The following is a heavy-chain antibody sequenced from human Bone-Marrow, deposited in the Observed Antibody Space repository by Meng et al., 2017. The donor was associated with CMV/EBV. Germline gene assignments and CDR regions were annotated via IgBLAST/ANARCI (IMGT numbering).Heavy chain of an antibody. CDR3: TRHVVVGTGVNLFDY. CDR2: IRSKANRYAT. Sequence: GESLKIPCAASGCTFSGSAMHWVRQASGKGLEWVGRIRSKANRYATAHAASVKGRFTISRDDPKNTAYLQMNSLKTEDTAVYYCTRHVVVGTGVNLFDYWGQGTLVTVSS. D-gene: IGHD7-27*01. V-gene: IGHV3-73*01. CDR1: GCTFSGSA. J-gene: IGHJ4*02.